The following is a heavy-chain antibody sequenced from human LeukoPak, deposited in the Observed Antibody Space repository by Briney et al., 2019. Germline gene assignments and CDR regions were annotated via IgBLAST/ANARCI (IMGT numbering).Heavy chain of an antibody. J-gene: IGHJ4*02. CDR1: GYTFTGYY. Sequence: APVKVSCKASGYTFTGYYMHWVRQAPGQGLEWMGWINPNSGGTNYAQKFQGRVTMTRDTSISTAYMELSRLRSDDTAVYFCARQGSNSSGWYPVDDWGQGTLVTVSS. CDR2: INPNSGGT. D-gene: IGHD6-19*01. CDR3: ARQGSNSSGWYPVDD. V-gene: IGHV1-2*02.